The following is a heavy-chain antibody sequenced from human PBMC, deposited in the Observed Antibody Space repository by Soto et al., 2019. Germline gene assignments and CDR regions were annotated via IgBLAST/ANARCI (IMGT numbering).Heavy chain of an antibody. CDR2: IYYSGST. V-gene: IGHV4-31*03. Sequence: PSETLSLTCTVSGGSISSGGYYWSWIRQHPGKGLEWIGYIYYSGSTYYNPSLKSRVTISVDTSKNQFSLNLGSVTAADTAVYYCAQTHGWPGFDFWGQGILVTVSS. CDR1: GGSISSGGYY. J-gene: IGHJ4*02. CDR3: AQTHGWPGFDF. D-gene: IGHD6-19*01.